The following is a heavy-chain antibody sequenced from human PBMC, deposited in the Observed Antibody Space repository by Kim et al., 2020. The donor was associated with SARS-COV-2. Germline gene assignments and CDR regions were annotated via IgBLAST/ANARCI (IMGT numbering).Heavy chain of an antibody. CDR3: ARGRGRIAVAGTSGLYYGMDV. V-gene: IGHV4-34*01. CDR2: INHSGST. Sequence: SETLSLTCAVYGGSFSGYYWSWIRQPPGKGLEWIGEINHSGSTNYNPSLKSRVTISVDTSKNQFSLKLSSVTAADTAVYYCARGRGRIAVAGTSGLYYGMDVWGQGTTVTVSS. D-gene: IGHD6-19*01. J-gene: IGHJ6*02. CDR1: GGSFSGYY.